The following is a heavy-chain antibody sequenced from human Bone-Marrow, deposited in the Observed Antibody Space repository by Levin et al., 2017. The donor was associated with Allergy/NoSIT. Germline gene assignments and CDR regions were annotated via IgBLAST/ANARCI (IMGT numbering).Heavy chain of an antibody. D-gene: IGHD3/OR15-3a*01. CDR1: GSNFDVHW. Sequence: GGSLRLSCEGFGSNFDVHWMSWVRQAPGKGLEWVANIKHDGSVAYYVDSVKGRFTISRDNAKNSLYLQMSGLRPDDTALYFCVKDASVTLMDSTLEYFDFWGQGTQVTVSS. CDR3: VKDASVTLMDSTLEYFDF. J-gene: IGHJ4*02. V-gene: IGHV3-7*03. CDR2: IKHDGSVA.